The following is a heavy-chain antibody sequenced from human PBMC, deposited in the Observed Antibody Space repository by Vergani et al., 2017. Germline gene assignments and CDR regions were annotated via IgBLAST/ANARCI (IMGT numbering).Heavy chain of an antibody. CDR3: AREPPGPPAAAGRDRISDI. D-gene: IGHD6-13*01. J-gene: IGHJ3*02. V-gene: IGHV1-18*04. Sequence: QVQLVQSGAEVKKPGASVKVSCKASGYTFTSYGVSWVRQAPGQGLEWMGWISAYNGNTNYAQKLQGRVTMTTDTSTSTAYMELRSLRSDDTAVYYCAREPPGPPAAAGRDRISDIWGQGTMVTVSS. CDR1: GYTFTSYG. CDR2: ISAYNGNT.